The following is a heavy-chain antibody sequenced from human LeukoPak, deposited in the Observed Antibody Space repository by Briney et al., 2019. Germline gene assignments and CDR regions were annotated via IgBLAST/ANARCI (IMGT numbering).Heavy chain of an antibody. CDR3: ARDLLMVRGVNPGY. J-gene: IGHJ4*02. D-gene: IGHD3-10*01. Sequence: ASVKVSCKASGYTFTGYYMHWVRQAPGQGLEWMGWINPNSGGTNYAQKFQGRVTMTRDTSISTAYMELSRLRSDDTAVYYCARDLLMVRGVNPGYWGQGTLVTVPS. V-gene: IGHV1-2*02. CDR2: INPNSGGT. CDR1: GYTFTGYY.